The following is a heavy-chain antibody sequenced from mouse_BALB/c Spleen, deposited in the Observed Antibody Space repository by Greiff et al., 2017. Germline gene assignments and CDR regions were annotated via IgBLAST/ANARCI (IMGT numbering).Heavy chain of an antibody. CDR1: GYTFTSYW. CDR3: TRSLDFDY. J-gene: IGHJ2*01. Sequence: QVQLQQPGAELVRPGASVKLSCKASGYTFTSYWINWVKQRPGQGLEWIGNIYPSDSYTNYNQKFKDKATLTVDKSSSTAYMQLSSPTSEDSAVYYCTRSLDFDYWGQGTTLTVSS. CDR2: IYPSDSYT. V-gene: IGHV1-69*02.